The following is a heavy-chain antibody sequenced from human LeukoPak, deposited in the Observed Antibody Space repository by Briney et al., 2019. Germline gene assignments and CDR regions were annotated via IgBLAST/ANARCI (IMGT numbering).Heavy chain of an antibody. V-gene: IGHV3-23*01. Sequence: GGSLRLSCAVSGITLSNYGMSWVRQAPGKGLEWVAGISGSGGRTTYADSVKGRFTISRDNPKNTLYLQMSSLIVEDTAVYFCARRGVVIRVILVGFHKEAYYFDSWGQGALVTVSS. J-gene: IGHJ4*02. CDR1: GITLSNYG. CDR3: ARRGVVIRVILVGFHKEAYYFDS. CDR2: ISGSGGRT. D-gene: IGHD3-22*01.